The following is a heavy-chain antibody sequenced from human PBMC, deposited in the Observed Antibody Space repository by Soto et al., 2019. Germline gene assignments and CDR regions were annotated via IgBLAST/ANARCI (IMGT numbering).Heavy chain of an antibody. Sequence: QVHLVQSGAEVKKPGASVKVSCKGSGYAFTTYGITWVRQAPGQGLEWMGWISAHSGNTNYAQKLQGRVTVTRDPSTSTAYMELRSLRSDDTAVYYCARGRYGDYWGQGALVTVSS. CDR2: ISAHSGNT. CDR3: ARGRYGDY. J-gene: IGHJ4*02. V-gene: IGHV1-18*01. CDR1: GYAFTTYG. D-gene: IGHD1-1*01.